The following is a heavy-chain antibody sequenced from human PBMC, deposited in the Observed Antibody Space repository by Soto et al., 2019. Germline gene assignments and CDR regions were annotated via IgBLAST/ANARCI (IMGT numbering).Heavy chain of an antibody. CDR2: ISYDGSNK. CDR3: ARDPLWFGEPYFDY. J-gene: IGHJ4*02. Sequence: SGGSLRLSCAASGFTFSSYAMHWVRQAPGKGLEWVAVISYDGSNKYYADSVKGRFTISRDNSKNTLYLQMNSLRAEDTAVYYCARDPLWFGEPYFDYWGQGTLVTVSS. D-gene: IGHD3-10*01. V-gene: IGHV3-30-3*01. CDR1: GFTFSSYA.